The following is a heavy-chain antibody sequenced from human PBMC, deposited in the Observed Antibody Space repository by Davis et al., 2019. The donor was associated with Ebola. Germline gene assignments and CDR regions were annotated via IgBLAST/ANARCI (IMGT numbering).Heavy chain of an antibody. D-gene: IGHD6-19*01. Sequence: KFQGRVTITRDTSASTAYMELSSLRSEDTAVYYCARGVQQWLIFDYWGQGTLVTVSS. CDR3: ARGVQQWLIFDY. V-gene: IGHV1-3*01. J-gene: IGHJ4*02.